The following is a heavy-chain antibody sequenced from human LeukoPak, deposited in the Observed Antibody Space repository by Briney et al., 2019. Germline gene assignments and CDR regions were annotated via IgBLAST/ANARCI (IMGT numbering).Heavy chain of an antibody. V-gene: IGHV3-23*01. CDR1: GFLISNDG. CDR3: ARRVGGTPDY. CDR2: IGADGHST. J-gene: IGHJ4*02. Sequence: GGSLRLSCAASGFLISNDGMTWVRQAPGKGLEWVSAIGADGHSTDYANSVKGRFTISRDNSKNTLYLQMNSLSAEDTALYYCARRVGGTPDYWGRGTLVTVSS. D-gene: IGHD1-26*01.